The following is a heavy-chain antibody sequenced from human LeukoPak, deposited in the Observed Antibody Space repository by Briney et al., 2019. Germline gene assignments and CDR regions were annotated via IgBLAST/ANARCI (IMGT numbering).Heavy chain of an antibody. V-gene: IGHV3-49*04. D-gene: IGHD4-17*01. CDR1: GLTFGAYA. CDR3: HKWTTVTTFDN. J-gene: IGHJ4*02. CDR2: FTGRHYGRTT. Sequence: PGGSLRPSCTASGLTFGAYAVTWVRQGPGKGLEWVASFTGRHYGRTTQSAASVRGRFTISIDDSKTIAYLHMNRLTIDATATYYCHKWTTVTTFDNWGQGTLVIVSS.